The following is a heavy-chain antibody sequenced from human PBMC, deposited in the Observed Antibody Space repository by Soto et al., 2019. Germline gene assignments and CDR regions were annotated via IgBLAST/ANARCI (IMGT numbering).Heavy chain of an antibody. J-gene: IGHJ4*02. CDR2: ISGSGGST. D-gene: IGHD2-15*01. CDR3: AKGMRYCSGGSCYSGPPRGIDY. Sequence: GGSLRLSCAASGFTFSSYAMSWVRQAPGKGLEWVSAISGSGGSTYYADSVKGRFTISRDNSKNTLYLQMNSLRAEDTAVYYCAKGMRYCSGGSCYSGPPRGIDYWGQGTLVTVSS. CDR1: GFTFSSYA. V-gene: IGHV3-23*01.